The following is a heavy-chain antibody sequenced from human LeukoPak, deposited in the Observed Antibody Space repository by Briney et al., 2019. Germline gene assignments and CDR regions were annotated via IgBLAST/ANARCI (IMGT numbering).Heavy chain of an antibody. D-gene: IGHD2-15*01. CDR2: ISSSSSYI. CDR1: GFTFSSYS. Sequence: GGSLRLSCAASGFTFSSYSMNWVRQAPGKGLEWVSSISSSSSYIYYADSVKGRFTISRDNAKNSLYLQMNSLRAEDTAVYYCARLGSRYCSGGSCYSGNWFDPWGQGTLVTVSS. J-gene: IGHJ5*02. V-gene: IGHV3-21*01. CDR3: ARLGSRYCSGGSCYSGNWFDP.